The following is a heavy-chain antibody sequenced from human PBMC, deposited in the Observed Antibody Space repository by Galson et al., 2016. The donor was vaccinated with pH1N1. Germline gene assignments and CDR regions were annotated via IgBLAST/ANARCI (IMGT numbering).Heavy chain of an antibody. J-gene: IGHJ4*02. D-gene: IGHD5-24*01. Sequence: SLRLSCAASGFSFSNFVMSWVRQAPGKGLEWVSSISGTSLSRYYTDSVKGRFTTTRDNSRNTLFLQMDSLRAEDTAVYYCAKPSDKRLQFYYLDSWGQGTLVTVSS. CDR3: AKPSDKRLQFYYLDS. V-gene: IGHV3-23*01. CDR2: ISGTSLSR. CDR1: GFSFSNFV.